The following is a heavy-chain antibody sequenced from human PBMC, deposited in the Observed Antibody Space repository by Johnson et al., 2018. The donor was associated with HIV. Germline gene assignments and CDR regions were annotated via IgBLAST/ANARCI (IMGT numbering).Heavy chain of an antibody. CDR3: ARARTTVTILDAFDI. V-gene: IGHV3-64*01. Sequence: VQLVESGGGLVQPGGSPRLSCAASGFTFSRYVMHWVRQAPGKGLEYVSGISRKGGSTYYANSVTGRFTISRDNSKNTLYLQMGSLRAEDMAVYYCARARTTVTILDAFDIWGQGTMVTVSS. CDR2: ISRKGGST. J-gene: IGHJ3*02. D-gene: IGHD4-17*01. CDR1: GFTFSRYV.